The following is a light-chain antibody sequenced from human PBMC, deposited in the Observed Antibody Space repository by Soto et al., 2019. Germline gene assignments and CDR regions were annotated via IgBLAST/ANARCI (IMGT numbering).Light chain of an antibody. CDR2: EVS. CDR1: SNDVGGCKY. V-gene: IGLV2-14*01. J-gene: IGLJ1*01. CDR3: SSYTSINTGV. Sequence: QSVLTQPASVSGSPGQSITISCTGSSNDVGGCKYVSWYQQHPGKAPKLMIYEVSNRPSGVSNRFSGSKSGNTASLTISGLQAEDEADYYCSSYTSINTGVFGTGTKLTVL.